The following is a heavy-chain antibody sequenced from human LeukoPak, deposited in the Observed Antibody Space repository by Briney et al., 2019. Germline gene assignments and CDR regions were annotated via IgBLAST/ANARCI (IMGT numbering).Heavy chain of an antibody. CDR1: GGSFSGYY. V-gene: IGHV4-34*01. CDR2: INHSGST. J-gene: IGHJ4*02. D-gene: IGHD6-6*01. CDR3: ARHAKALHNSSPD. Sequence: SETLSLTCAVYGGSFSGYYWSWIRQPPGKGLEWIGEINHSGSTNYNPSLKSRVTISIDTSKNQFSLKLTSVTAADTAVYYFARHAKALHNSSPDWGQGTLVTVSS.